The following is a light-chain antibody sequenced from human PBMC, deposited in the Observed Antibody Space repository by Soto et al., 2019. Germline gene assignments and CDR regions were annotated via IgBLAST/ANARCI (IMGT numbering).Light chain of an antibody. CDR1: QSISNS. V-gene: IGKV3-11*01. J-gene: IGKJ4*01. Sequence: ETVLTQSPATLSLSPGERATLSCRASQSISNSLAWYQHKPGQAPRLLIYDASNRATGIPARFSGSGSGTDFTLTISSLEPEYFAVYYCQQRSNWPLFGGGTKVEIE. CDR3: QQRSNWPL. CDR2: DAS.